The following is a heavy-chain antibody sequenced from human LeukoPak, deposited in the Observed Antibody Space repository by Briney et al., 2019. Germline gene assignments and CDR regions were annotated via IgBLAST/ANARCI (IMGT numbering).Heavy chain of an antibody. J-gene: IGHJ6*03. V-gene: IGHV3-23*01. CDR3: AKDGGYSTNIYYMDV. D-gene: IGHD5-12*01. CDR1: GFTPSSYA. CDR2: ISGSGYNT. Sequence: GGSLRLSCVASGFTPSSYAMSWVRQAPGKGLEWVSGISGSGYNTYYADSVKGRFTISRDNSKNTLFLQMNNLRAEDTAIYYCAKDGGYSTNIYYMDVWGRGTTVTVSS.